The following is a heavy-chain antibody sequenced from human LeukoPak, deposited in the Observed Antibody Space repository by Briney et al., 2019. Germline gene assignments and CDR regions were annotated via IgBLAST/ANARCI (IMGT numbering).Heavy chain of an antibody. CDR2: IWYDGSNK. Sequence: PGRSLRLSCAASGFTFSSYGMHGVRQAPGKGLEGVAVIWYDGSNKYYADSVKGRFTISRDNSKNTLYLQMNSRRAEDTAVYYCARALDYGDDVPLDVWGKGTTVTVSS. J-gene: IGHJ6*04. CDR3: ARALDYGDDVPLDV. D-gene: IGHD4-17*01. V-gene: IGHV3-33*01. CDR1: GFTFSSYG.